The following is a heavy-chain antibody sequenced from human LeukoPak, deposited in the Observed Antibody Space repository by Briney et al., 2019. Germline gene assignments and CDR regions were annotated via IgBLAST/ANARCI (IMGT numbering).Heavy chain of an antibody. V-gene: IGHV3-30*02. J-gene: IGHJ4*02. CDR2: IWYDGSNK. CDR1: GFTFSSNG. D-gene: IGHD3-22*01. CDR3: AKASDSSGYFDY. Sequence: GGSLRLSCAASGFTFSSNGMHWVRQAPGKGLEWVAVIWYDGSNKYYADSVKGRFTISRDNSKNTLYLQMNSLRAEDTAVYYCAKASDSSGYFDYWGQGTLVTVSS.